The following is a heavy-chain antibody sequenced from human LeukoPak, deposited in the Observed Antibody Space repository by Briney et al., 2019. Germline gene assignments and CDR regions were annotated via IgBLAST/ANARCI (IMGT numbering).Heavy chain of an antibody. V-gene: IGHV1-69*13. Sequence: SVKVSCKASGGTFSSYAISWVRQAPGQGLEWMGGIIPIFGTANYAQKFQGRVTITADESTSTAYMELSSLRSDDTAVYYCARVGIVVVVAATPDYWGQGTLVTVSS. CDR1: GGTFSSYA. CDR2: IIPIFGTA. D-gene: IGHD2-15*01. CDR3: ARVGIVVVVAATPDY. J-gene: IGHJ4*02.